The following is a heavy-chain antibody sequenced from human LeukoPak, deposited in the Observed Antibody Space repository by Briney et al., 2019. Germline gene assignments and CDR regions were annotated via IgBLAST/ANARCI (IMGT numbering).Heavy chain of an antibody. CDR3: ATKALADFWSGYSLGY. V-gene: IGHV1-24*01. J-gene: IGHJ4*02. CDR1: GYTLTELS. Sequence: ASAKVSCKVSGYTLTELSMHWLRQAPGKGLEWMGGFDPEDGETIYAQKFQGRVTMTEDTSTDTAYMELSSLRSEDTAVYYCATKALADFWSGYSLGYWGQGTLVTVSS. CDR2: FDPEDGET. D-gene: IGHD3-3*01.